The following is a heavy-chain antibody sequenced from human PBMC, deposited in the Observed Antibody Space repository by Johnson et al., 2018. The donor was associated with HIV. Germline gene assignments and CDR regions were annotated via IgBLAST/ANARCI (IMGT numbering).Heavy chain of an antibody. CDR2: IYGGGTT. D-gene: IGHD1-7*01. V-gene: IGHV3-53*01. Sequence: VQLVESGGGVVRPGGSLRLSCAASGFSVSTSYMTWVRQAPQKGLEWVSIIYGGGTTYYADSVKGRFTISRDNYKNTLYLQMNSLKTEDTAVYYCTTEGLYNWNSWGQGTMVTVSS. CDR1: GFSVSTSY. J-gene: IGHJ3*01. CDR3: TTEGLYNWNS.